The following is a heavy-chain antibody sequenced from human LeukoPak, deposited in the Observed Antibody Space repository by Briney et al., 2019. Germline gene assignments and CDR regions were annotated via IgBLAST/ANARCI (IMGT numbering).Heavy chain of an antibody. CDR3: ARSGRGTYYYFDW. Sequence: ASVKVSCKASGYSFTRYGMSWVRQAPGQGPEWVGWISGSNGNTNYAQKFQGRVTLTTDTSTSTAYMELRSLRSDDTAVYYCARSGRGTYYYFDWWGQGTLVTVSS. CDR2: ISGSNGNT. CDR1: GYSFTRYG. D-gene: IGHD3-10*01. V-gene: IGHV1-18*01. J-gene: IGHJ4*02.